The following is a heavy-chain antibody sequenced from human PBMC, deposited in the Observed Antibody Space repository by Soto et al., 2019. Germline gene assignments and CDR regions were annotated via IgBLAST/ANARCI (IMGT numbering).Heavy chain of an antibody. V-gene: IGHV4-39*01. CDR3: ARQGRNTRIVLIKHYATDF. CDR1: SGTISSRSHY. Sequence: LSLTCTVSSGTISSRSHYWAWIRQPPGKGLEWIGVIDDSGSTHYSESLKSRVTISVDTSKNQFSLKVSSVTATDTAVYYCARQGRNTRIVLIKHYATDFWGQGTAVTVSS. CDR2: IDDSGST. J-gene: IGHJ6*02. D-gene: IGHD1-1*01.